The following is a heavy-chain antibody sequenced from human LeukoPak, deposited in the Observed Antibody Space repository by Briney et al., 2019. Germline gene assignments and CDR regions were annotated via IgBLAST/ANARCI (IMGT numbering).Heavy chain of an antibody. D-gene: IGHD3-10*01. V-gene: IGHV4-34*01. CDR3: AKPSNYYGSATDAFDF. CDR2: IYYSGST. J-gene: IGHJ3*01. Sequence: TTPETLSPTCAVYGGSFSGYYWSWIRQPPGKGLEWIGNIYYSGSTYYNPSLKSRVTISVDTSKNHFSLKLNSVTAADTAVYYCAKPSNYYGSATDAFDFWGQGTMVTVSS. CDR1: GGSFSGYY.